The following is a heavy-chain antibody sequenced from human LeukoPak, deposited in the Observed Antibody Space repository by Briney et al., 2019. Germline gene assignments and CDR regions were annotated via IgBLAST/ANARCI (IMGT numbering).Heavy chain of an antibody. J-gene: IGHJ3*02. V-gene: IGHV1-69*05. D-gene: IGHD6-6*01. CDR3: ARVVRQLESQNAFDI. CDR2: IIPIFGTA. Sequence: ASVKVSCKASGGTFSSYAISWVRQAPGQGLEWMGGIIPIFGTANYAQKFQGRVTITTDESTSTAYMELSSLRSEDTAVYYCARVVRQLESQNAFDIWGQGTMVTVSS. CDR1: GGTFSSYA.